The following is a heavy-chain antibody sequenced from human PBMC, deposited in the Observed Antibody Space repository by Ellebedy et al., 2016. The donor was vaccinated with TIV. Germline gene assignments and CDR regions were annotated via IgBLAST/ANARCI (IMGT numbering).Heavy chain of an antibody. V-gene: IGHV4-4*02. CDR2: TFHSGST. CDR3: ATIPQAVAGNIL. J-gene: IGHJ4*02. CDR1: GVSISSTNW. D-gene: IGHD6-19*01. Sequence: SETLSLTXAVSGVSISSTNWWTWVHQAPGKGLEWIGETFHSGSTHYNVSLQSRVTISVDKSKNQFSLKLTSVTAADTAVYYCATIPQAVAGNILWGQGTLVVVSS.